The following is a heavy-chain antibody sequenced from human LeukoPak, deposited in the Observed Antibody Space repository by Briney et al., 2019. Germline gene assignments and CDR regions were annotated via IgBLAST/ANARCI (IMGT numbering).Heavy chain of an antibody. CDR3: VRVKFVEYGMDG. CDR1: GMTFSLYS. CDR2: ISGGSDYI. V-gene: IGHV3-21*06. D-gene: IGHD3-10*01. J-gene: IGHJ6*01. Sequence: GGSLRLSCAASGMTFSLYSMNWVRQAPGKGLEWVSSISGGSDYIFYTDSLEGRLTISRDNAKNSLYLQLNSLRAEDTAVYYCVRVKFVEYGMDGWGQGTTVTVSS.